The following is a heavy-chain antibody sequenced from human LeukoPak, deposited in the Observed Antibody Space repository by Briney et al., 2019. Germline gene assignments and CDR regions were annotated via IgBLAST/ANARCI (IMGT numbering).Heavy chain of an antibody. CDR3: ARDLTIAARPG. CDR2: ISSSSSYI. J-gene: IGHJ4*02. CDR1: GFTFSSYS. V-gene: IGHV3-21*01. Sequence: GGSLRLSCAASGFTFSSYSMNWVRQAPGKGLEWVSSISSSSSYIYYADSVKGRFTISRDNAKNSLYLQMNSLRAEDTAVYYCARDLTIAARPGWGQGTLVTVSS. D-gene: IGHD6-6*01.